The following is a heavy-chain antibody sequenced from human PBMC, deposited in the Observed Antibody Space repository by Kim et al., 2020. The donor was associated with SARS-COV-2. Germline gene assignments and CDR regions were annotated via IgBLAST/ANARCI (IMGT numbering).Heavy chain of an antibody. Sequence: GYAQKIQGSITMTRNTSISTAYMELSSLRSEDTAVYYCARGRGFRADFDYWGQGTLVTVSS. CDR3: ARGRGFRADFDY. V-gene: IGHV1-8*01. J-gene: IGHJ4*02. D-gene: IGHD3-10*01.